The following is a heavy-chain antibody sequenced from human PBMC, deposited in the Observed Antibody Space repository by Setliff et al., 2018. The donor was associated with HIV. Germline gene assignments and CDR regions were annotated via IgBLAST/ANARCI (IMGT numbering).Heavy chain of an antibody. J-gene: IGHJ4*02. D-gene: IGHD3-10*01. Sequence: PSETLSLTCAVYGGSFSTYYWTWIRQPPGRGLEWIGEIKHTGVTNYNPSLKSRVTISVDTSKNQFSLKVRSVTAVDTAVYYCARGSYTVRIDYWGQGTRVTVSS. CDR1: GGSFSTYY. CDR3: ARGSYTVRIDY. V-gene: IGHV4-34*01. CDR2: IKHTGVT.